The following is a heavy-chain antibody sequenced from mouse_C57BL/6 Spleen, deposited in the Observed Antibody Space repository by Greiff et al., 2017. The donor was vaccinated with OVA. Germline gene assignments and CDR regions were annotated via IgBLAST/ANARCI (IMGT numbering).Heavy chain of an antibody. CDR3: ARSLYYYGSSVLYAMGC. V-gene: IGHV1-26*01. J-gene: IGHJ4*01. Sequence: EVQLQQSGPELVKPGASVKISCKASGYTFTDYYMNWVKQSHGKSLEWIGDINPNNGGTSYNQKFKGKATLTVDKYSSTAYMELRSLTSEESAVYYCARSLYYYGSSVLYAMGCWGQGTSVTVAS. CDR2: INPNNGGT. CDR1: GYTFTDYY. D-gene: IGHD1-1*01.